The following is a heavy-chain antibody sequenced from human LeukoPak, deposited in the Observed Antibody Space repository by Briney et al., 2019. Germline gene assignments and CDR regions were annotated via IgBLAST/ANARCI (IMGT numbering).Heavy chain of an antibody. Sequence: SETLSLTCAVYGGSFSGYYWSWVRQPPGKGLEWIGEINHSGSTNYNPSLKSRVTISVDTSKNQFSLKLSSVTAADTAVYYCARAMYSSSFDYWGQGTLVTVSS. CDR2: INHSGST. CDR3: ARAMYSSSFDY. CDR1: GGSFSGYY. V-gene: IGHV4-34*01. J-gene: IGHJ4*02. D-gene: IGHD6-6*01.